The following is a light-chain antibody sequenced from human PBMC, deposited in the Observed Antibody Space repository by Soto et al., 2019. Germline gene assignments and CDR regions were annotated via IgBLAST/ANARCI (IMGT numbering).Light chain of an antibody. CDR1: SSDVGGYNY. V-gene: IGLV2-14*01. J-gene: IGLJ1*01. CDR3: SSYTSSSTLYV. Sequence: QSVLTQPASVSGSPGQSITISCTGTSSDVGGYNYVSWYQQHPGKAPKLMIYDVGNRPSGVSNRFSGSKSGNTASLTISGLQAEDEADYYCSSYTSSSTLYVFGTGTKVNVL. CDR2: DVG.